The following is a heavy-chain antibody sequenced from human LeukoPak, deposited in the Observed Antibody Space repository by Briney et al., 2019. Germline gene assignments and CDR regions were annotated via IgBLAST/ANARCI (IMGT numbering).Heavy chain of an antibody. J-gene: IGHJ4*02. D-gene: IGHD6-19*01. Sequence: PGRSLSLSCTASGFTFSDYAMTWVRQAPGKGLEGVGFIRNKANGGTADYAASVKGRFTISRGDSKTIAYLQMNSLKTEDTAVYFCSRAYSTGWLGINDYWGQGVLVTVSS. CDR2: IRNKANGGTA. V-gene: IGHV3-49*04. CDR3: SRAYSTGWLGINDY. CDR1: GFTFSDYA.